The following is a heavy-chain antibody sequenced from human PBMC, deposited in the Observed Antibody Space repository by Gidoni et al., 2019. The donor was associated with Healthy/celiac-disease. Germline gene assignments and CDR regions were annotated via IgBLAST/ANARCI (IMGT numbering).Heavy chain of an antibody. CDR2: IYSGGST. V-gene: IGHV3-53*01. D-gene: IGHD3-22*01. J-gene: IGHJ3*02. Sequence: EVQLVASGGCLIQPGGSLRLSCAASGFTVSSNYMSWVRQAPGKGLEWVSVIYSGGSTYYADSVKGRFTISRDNSKNTLYLQMNSLRAEDTAVYYCARDRRDSSGYYVGAFDIWGKGTMVTVSS. CDR3: ARDRRDSSGYYVGAFDI. CDR1: GFTVSSNY.